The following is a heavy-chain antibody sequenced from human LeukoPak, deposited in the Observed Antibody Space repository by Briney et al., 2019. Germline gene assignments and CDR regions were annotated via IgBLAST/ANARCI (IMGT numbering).Heavy chain of an antibody. CDR3: ARDGRGGYNRFDY. D-gene: IGHD5-24*01. Sequence: SETLSLTCTVSGGSISSYYWSWIRQPPGKGLEWIGYIYYSGSTNYNPSLKSRVTISVDTSKNQFSLKLSSVTAADTAVYYCARDGRGGYNRFDYWGQGTLVTVSS. CDR1: GGSISSYY. V-gene: IGHV4-59*01. J-gene: IGHJ4*02. CDR2: IYYSGST.